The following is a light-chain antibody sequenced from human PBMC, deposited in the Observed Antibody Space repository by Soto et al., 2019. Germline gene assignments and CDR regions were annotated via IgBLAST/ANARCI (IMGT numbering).Light chain of an antibody. V-gene: IGLV2-14*01. CDR1: SSDVGGYNY. CDR3: SSYTSGSTFGV. J-gene: IGLJ1*01. Sequence: QSVLTQPASVSGSPGQSITISCTGTSSDVGGYNYVSWYQQHPGRAPKLLIYDVSYRPSGVSGRFSGSKSGNTASLTISGLQAEDEAEYYCSSYTSGSTFGVFGTGTKLT. CDR2: DVS.